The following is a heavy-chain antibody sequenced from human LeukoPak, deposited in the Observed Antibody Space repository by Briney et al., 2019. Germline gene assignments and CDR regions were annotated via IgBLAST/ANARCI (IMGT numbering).Heavy chain of an antibody. Sequence: ASVKVSCKASGYTFTSYGISWVRQAPGQGLEWMGWISAYNGNTNYAQKLQGRVTMTTDTSTSTAYMELRSLRSEDTAVYYCAREVYYYGSGRDSRLDYWGQGTLVTVSS. CDR2: ISAYNGNT. CDR3: AREVYYYGSGRDSRLDY. J-gene: IGHJ4*02. CDR1: GYTFTSYG. D-gene: IGHD3-10*01. V-gene: IGHV1-18*01.